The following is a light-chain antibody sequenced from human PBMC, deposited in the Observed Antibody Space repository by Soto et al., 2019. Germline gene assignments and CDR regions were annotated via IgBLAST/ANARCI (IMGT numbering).Light chain of an antibody. CDR1: QDISNY. J-gene: IGKJ2*01. V-gene: IGKV1-33*01. Sequence: DIQMTQSPSSLSASVGDRVTITCQASQDISNYLNWYQQKPGKAPKLLIYDASDLEAGDPSRFSGSGSGTDFTFTISSLQPEDVATYYCQQYDNFPPSTFGQGTKVEI. CDR3: QQYDNFPPST. CDR2: DAS.